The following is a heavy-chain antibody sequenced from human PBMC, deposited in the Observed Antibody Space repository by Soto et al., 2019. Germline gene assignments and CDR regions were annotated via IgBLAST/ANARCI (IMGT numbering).Heavy chain of an antibody. V-gene: IGHV4-4*07. CDR1: GGSMRSYY. J-gene: IGHJ6*02. CDR2: IYSRGDT. Sequence: SETLSLTCSASGGSMRSYYWNWLRQPAGKGLEWIGRIYSRGDTNYNPSVKSRVTMSVDTSKNEFSLRLNSVTAADTAVYYCAGIGEDVYYGMDGWGQGTTVTVSS. D-gene: IGHD2-21*01. CDR3: AGIGEDVYYGMDG.